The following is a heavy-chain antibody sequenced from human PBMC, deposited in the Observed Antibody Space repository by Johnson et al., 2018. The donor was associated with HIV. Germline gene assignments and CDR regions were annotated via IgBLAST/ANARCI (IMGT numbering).Heavy chain of an antibody. CDR1: RFTFSDYY. CDR3: AKVHRMGQWLAGGVAIDI. Sequence: QVQLVESGGGLVKPGGSLRLSCAASRFTFSDYYMSWIRQAPGKGLEWVSYISSSGSIIYSADSMQGRFTNSRDNAKNTLYLQMNSLRAEDTAVYYCAKVHRMGQWLAGGVAIDIWGQGTMVSVSS. J-gene: IGHJ3*02. CDR2: ISSSGSII. V-gene: IGHV3-11*04. D-gene: IGHD6-19*01.